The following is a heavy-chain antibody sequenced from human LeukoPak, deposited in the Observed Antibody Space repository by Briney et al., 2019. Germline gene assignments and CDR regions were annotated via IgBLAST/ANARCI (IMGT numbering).Heavy chain of an antibody. D-gene: IGHD3-10*01. J-gene: IGHJ4*02. Sequence: GGSLRLSCAAYGFTFDDYAMHWVRQAPGKGLEWVSGISWNSGSIGYADSVKGRFTISRDNAKNSLYLQMNSLRAEDTALYYCAKDEAFMVRGVDYWGQGTLVTVSS. CDR2: ISWNSGSI. V-gene: IGHV3-9*01. CDR1: GFTFDDYA. CDR3: AKDEAFMVRGVDY.